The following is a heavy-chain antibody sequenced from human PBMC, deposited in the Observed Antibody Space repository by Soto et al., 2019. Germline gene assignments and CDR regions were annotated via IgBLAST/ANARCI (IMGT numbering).Heavy chain of an antibody. J-gene: IGHJ6*03. Sequence: EVQLLESGGGLVQPGGSLRLSCAASGFTFSSYAMSWFRQAPGKGLEWVSALSGSGGSTYYSDSVKGRFTISRDNSKNKLYLQMNSLRAEDTAVYYCAKDFDMDVWGKGTTVTVSS. V-gene: IGHV3-23*01. CDR3: AKDFDMDV. CDR1: GFTFSSYA. CDR2: LSGSGGST.